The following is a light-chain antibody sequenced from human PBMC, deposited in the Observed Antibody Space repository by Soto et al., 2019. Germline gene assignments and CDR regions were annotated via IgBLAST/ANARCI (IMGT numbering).Light chain of an antibody. CDR1: QSVSSY. CDR2: DAS. J-gene: IGKJ2*01. CDR3: QQRSNWPPYT. V-gene: IGKV3-11*01. Sequence: EIVLTQSPATLSLSPGERATLSCRASQSVSSYLAWYQQKPGQAPRLLIYDASNRATGIPARFSGSGSGTDSPLTSSSLEPEDFAVYYYQQRSNWPPYTFGQGTKLEIK.